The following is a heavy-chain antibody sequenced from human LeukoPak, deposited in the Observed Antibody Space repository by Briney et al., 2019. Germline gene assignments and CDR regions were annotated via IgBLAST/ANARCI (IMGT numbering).Heavy chain of an antibody. D-gene: IGHD3-10*01. J-gene: IGHJ4*01. CDR1: GYTFTGYY. V-gene: IGHV1-2*02. CDR3: AREYLFRGVIMGGGY. CDR2: VNPNSGGT. Sequence: ASVKVSCKASGYTFTGYYIHWVRQAPGQGPEWMGWVNPNSGGTNYAQKFQGRVTMTRDTSISTAYMEMSRLRSDDTAVYYCAREYLFRGVIMGGGYWGQGPLVPVSS.